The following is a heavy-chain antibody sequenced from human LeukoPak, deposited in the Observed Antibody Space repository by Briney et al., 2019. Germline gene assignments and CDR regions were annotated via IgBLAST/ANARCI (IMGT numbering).Heavy chain of an antibody. Sequence: SETLSLTCTVSGGSISSGGYYWSWIRQHPGKGLEWIRYIYYSGSTYYNPSLKSRVTISVDTSKNQFSLKLSSVTAADTAVYYCAREVGRYCSSTSCSYYYMDVWGKGTTVTVSS. CDR1: GGSISSGGYY. D-gene: IGHD2-2*01. J-gene: IGHJ6*03. CDR2: IYYSGST. CDR3: AREVGRYCSSTSCSYYYMDV. V-gene: IGHV4-31*03.